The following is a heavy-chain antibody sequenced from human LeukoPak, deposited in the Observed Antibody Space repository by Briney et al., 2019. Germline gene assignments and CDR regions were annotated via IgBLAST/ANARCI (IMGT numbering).Heavy chain of an antibody. CDR2: ISSSSSYI. D-gene: IGHD2-15*01. J-gene: IGHJ4*02. V-gene: IGHV3-21*01. CDR1: GFTFSSYS. Sequence: GGSLRLSCAASGFTFSSYSMNWVRQAPGKGLEWVSTISSSSSYIYYADSVKGRFTISRDNAKNSLYLQMNSLGAEDTAVYYCATVVDPFDYWGQGTLVTVSS. CDR3: ATVVDPFDY.